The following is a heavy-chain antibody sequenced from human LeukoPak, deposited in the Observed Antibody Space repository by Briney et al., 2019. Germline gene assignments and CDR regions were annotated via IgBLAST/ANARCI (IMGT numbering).Heavy chain of an antibody. CDR2: IWYDASNK. D-gene: IGHD3-9*01. CDR3: ATDISTHYFGS. Sequence: PGGSLRLSCAASGISFRSYGMHWVRQAPGKGLEWVTFIWYDASNKYYAESVKGRFTISRDNSRNTVFLQMNSPRAEDTAIYYCATDISTHYFGSWGQGTLVTVPS. V-gene: IGHV3-30*02. J-gene: IGHJ4*02. CDR1: GISFRSYG.